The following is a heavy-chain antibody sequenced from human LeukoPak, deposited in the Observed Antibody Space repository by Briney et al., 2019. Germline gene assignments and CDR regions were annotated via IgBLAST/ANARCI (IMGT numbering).Heavy chain of an antibody. Sequence: GGSLRLSCAASGFAFSSYEMNWVRQAPGKGLEWVSYISSSGSTIYYADSVKGRFTISRDNAKNSLYLQMNSLRAEDTAVYYCARFGSWELPRDYWGQGTLVTVSS. D-gene: IGHD1-26*01. CDR1: GFAFSSYE. V-gene: IGHV3-48*03. CDR2: ISSSGSTI. CDR3: ARFGSWELPRDY. J-gene: IGHJ4*02.